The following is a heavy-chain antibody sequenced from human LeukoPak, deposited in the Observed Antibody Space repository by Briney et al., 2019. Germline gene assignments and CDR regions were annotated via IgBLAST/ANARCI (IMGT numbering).Heavy chain of an antibody. J-gene: IGHJ4*01. V-gene: IGHV2-5*02. CDR1: GFSLSTSGVD. CDR2: IYWDDDK. CDR3: PHSTIFGVLIPFDY. Sequence: SGRTLVKPTQTLTLTWTFSGFSLSTSGVDVGWIRQPPGKALEWLALIYWDDDKRYSPSLKSRLTITKDTSKNQVVLRMTNMDPVDTATYYCPHSTIFGVLIPFDYWGQGTLVTVSS. D-gene: IGHD3-3*01.